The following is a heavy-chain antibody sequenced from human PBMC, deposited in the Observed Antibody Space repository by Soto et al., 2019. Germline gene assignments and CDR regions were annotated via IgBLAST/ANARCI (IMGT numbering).Heavy chain of an antibody. CDR3: ARDGGEVIPAAIGGGYGMEV. CDR2: ISGSNIYT. V-gene: IGHV3-11*06. J-gene: IGHJ6*02. D-gene: IGHD2-2*01. Sequence: GGSLRLSCAASGFTFSDYYMSWIRQAPGKGLEWISYISGSNIYTNYADSVKGRFTISRDNANNSLYLQMDSLRVEDTAVYYCARDGGEVIPAAIGGGYGMEVWGQGTTVTVSS. CDR1: GFTFSDYY.